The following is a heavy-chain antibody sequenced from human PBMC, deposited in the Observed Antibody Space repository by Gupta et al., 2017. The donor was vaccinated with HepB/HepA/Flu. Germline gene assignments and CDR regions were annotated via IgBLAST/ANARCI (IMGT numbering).Heavy chain of an antibody. CDR1: GFTFRKYG. CDR3: ARDGPHYDIDV. J-gene: IGHJ6*02. Sequence: QVQLVESGGGVVRPGRPLRLSCVASGFTFRKYGMHWVRRAPGKGLEWGALIVSGGSKTYYADAVKGRLIISRDDSKSTMYLQMNSLTAEDTAVYYCARDGPHYDIDVWGPGTTVTVYS. CDR2: IVSGGSKT. V-gene: IGHV3-33*01.